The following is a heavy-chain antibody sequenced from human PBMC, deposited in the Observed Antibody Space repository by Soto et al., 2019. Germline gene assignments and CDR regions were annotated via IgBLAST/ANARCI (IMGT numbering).Heavy chain of an antibody. CDR2: IYNDGRHT. V-gene: IGHV3-33*01. Sequence: QGQMEESGGGVVQPGGPRSLFCVVSGFPSRNYAIHCLRQPRGQGREWLEMIYNDGRHTEYTASGKGPFIISRDNSKDTLYLQMNNLGVADTAVYYCARDGAAVVGTFDNWGQVTLVTVSS. J-gene: IGHJ4*02. CDR1: GFPSRNYA. CDR3: ARDGAAVVGTFDN. D-gene: IGHD6-19*01.